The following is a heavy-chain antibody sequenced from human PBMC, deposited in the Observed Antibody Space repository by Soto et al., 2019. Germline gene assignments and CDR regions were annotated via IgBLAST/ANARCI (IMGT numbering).Heavy chain of an antibody. D-gene: IGHD3-22*01. CDR1: GFTFSSYS. CDR3: ARGDGDYYDGNGYLGRH. V-gene: IGHV3-48*01. J-gene: IGHJ4*02. CDR2: ISSSSSTI. Sequence: GGSLRLSCAASGFTFSSYSMNWVRQATGKGLEWVSYISSSSSTIYYADSVKGRFTISRDNAKNSLYLQMNSLRAEDTAVYFCARGDGDYYDGNGYLGRHWGQGTLVTVSS.